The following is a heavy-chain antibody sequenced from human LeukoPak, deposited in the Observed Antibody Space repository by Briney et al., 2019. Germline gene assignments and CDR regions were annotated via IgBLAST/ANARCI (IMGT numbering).Heavy chain of an antibody. J-gene: IGHJ4*02. CDR3: ARSDLYDFWSGYPFDY. D-gene: IGHD3-3*01. Sequence: SVKVSCKASGGTFSSYAISWVRQAPGQGHEWMGGIIPIFGTANYAQKFQGRVTITADESTSTACMELSSLRSEDTAVYYCARSDLYDFWSGYPFDYWGQGTLVTVSS. CDR1: GGTFSSYA. V-gene: IGHV1-69*13. CDR2: IIPIFGTA.